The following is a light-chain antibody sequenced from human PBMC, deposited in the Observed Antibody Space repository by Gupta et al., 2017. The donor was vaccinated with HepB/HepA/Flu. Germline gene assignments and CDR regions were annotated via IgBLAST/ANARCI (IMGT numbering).Light chain of an antibody. CDR2: GAS. Sequence: VLTQSPATLSVSPGERATLSCRASQSVSSNLAWYQQRPGQAPRLLISGASTRATGIPARFSGSGSGTEFTLTISSLQSEDFAVYYCQHYHYWPRTFGQGTKVEIK. CDR3: QHYHYWPRT. J-gene: IGKJ1*01. V-gene: IGKV3-15*01. CDR1: QSVSSN.